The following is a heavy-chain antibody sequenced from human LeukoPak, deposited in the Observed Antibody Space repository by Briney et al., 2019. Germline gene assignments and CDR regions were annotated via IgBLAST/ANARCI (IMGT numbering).Heavy chain of an antibody. CDR1: GGSISSYY. J-gene: IGHJ4*02. Sequence: SETLSLTCTVSGGSISSYYWSWIRQPPGKGLEWIGYIYYSGSTNYNPSLKSRVTISVDASKNQFSLKLSSVTAADTAVYYCARLPSGTSFDYWGQGTLVTVSS. CDR2: IYYSGST. D-gene: IGHD2-2*01. CDR3: ARLPSGTSFDY. V-gene: IGHV4-59*08.